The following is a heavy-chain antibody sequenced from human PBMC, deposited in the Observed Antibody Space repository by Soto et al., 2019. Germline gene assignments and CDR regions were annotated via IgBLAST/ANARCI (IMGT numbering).Heavy chain of an antibody. CDR2: IIPIFGTA. Sequence: QVQLVQSGAEVKKPGSSVKVSCKASGGTFSSYAISWVRQAPGQGLEWMGGIIPIFGTANYAQTFQGRVTITADKSTSTAYMELSSLRSEDTAVYYCAREGYCSGGSCYGSWYFDLWGRGTLVTVSS. V-gene: IGHV1-69*06. J-gene: IGHJ2*01. CDR1: GGTFSSYA. CDR3: AREGYCSGGSCYGSWYFDL. D-gene: IGHD2-15*01.